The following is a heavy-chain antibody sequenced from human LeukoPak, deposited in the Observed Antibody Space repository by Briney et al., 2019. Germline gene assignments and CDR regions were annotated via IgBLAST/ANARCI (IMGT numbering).Heavy chain of an antibody. Sequence: GGSLRLSCAASGFTFSSYWMSWVRQAPGKGLEWVAYINQDGSEKNYADSVKGRFTISRDNAKNTVYLQMNSLRAEDTAVYYCARSLGSSGYQDYWGQGTLVTVSS. CDR1: GFTFSSYW. CDR2: INQDGSEK. J-gene: IGHJ4*02. D-gene: IGHD3-22*01. CDR3: ARSLGSSGYQDY. V-gene: IGHV3-7*01.